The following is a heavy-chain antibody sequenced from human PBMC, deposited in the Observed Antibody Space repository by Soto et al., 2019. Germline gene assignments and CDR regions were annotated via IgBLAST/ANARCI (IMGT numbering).Heavy chain of an antibody. CDR3: ARSMGREIDY. V-gene: IGHV4-34*01. CDR1: GGSFSGYY. J-gene: IGHJ4*02. CDR2: INHSGST. D-gene: IGHD2-15*01. Sequence: QVQLQQWGAGLFKPSETLSLTCAVYGGSFSGYYWSWIRQPPGKGLEWIGEINHSGSTNYNPSLKSRVTISVDTSKNQFSLKLSSVTAADTAVYYCARSMGREIDYWGQGTLVTVSS.